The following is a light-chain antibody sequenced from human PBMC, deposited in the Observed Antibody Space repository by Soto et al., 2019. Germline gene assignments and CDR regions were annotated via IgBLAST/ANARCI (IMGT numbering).Light chain of an antibody. Sequence: IVMTXSPATLXXSPGEGVTLXXXXSENVGTXLAWYQQKPGQAPRLLIYGSSTRATGIPATFSGSGSGTEFTLTISSLQSEESAIYYCQQYNNWGLSFGGGTKVEIK. J-gene: IGKJ4*01. CDR1: ENVGTX. V-gene: IGKV3D-15*01. CDR3: QQYNNWGLS. CDR2: GSS.